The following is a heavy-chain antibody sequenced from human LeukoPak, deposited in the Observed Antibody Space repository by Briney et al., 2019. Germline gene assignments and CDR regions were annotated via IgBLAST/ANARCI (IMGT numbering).Heavy chain of an antibody. CDR1: GYTFTSYY. V-gene: IGHV1-46*01. CDR2: INPSGGST. Sequence: ASVKVSCKASGYTFTSYYIHWVRQAPGQGLEWMGIINPSGGSTNYAQKFQDRVTMTRDMSTSTVYMELSSLRSDDTAVYFCARDSPKGWLGDEAFDIWGQGTMVTVFS. D-gene: IGHD5-24*01. CDR3: ARDSPKGWLGDEAFDI. J-gene: IGHJ3*02.